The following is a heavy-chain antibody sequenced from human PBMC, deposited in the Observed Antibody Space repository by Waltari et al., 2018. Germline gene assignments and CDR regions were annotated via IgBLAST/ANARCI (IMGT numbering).Heavy chain of an antibody. CDR3: ARGLLWFGSPANWFDP. V-gene: IGHV3-7*01. CDR1: GFTFSSYW. J-gene: IGHJ5*02. CDR2: IKQDGSEK. Sequence: EVQLVESGGGLVQPGGSLRLSCAASGFTFSSYWLSWVSQATGKGREWVANIKQDGSEKYYVDSVKGRFTISRDNAKNSLYLQMNSLRAEDTAVYYCARGLLWFGSPANWFDPWGQGTLVTVSS. D-gene: IGHD3-10*01.